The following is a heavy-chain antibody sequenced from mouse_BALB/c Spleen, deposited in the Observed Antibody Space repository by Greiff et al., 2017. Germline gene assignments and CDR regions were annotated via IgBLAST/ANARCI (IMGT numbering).Heavy chain of an antibody. Sequence: EVHLVESGGGLVKPGGSLKLSCAASGFTFSSYAMSWVRQTPEKRLEWVASISSGGSTYYPDSVKGRFTISRDNARNILYLQMSSLRSEDTAMYYCARGQGTAAPYAMDYWGQGTSVTVSS. V-gene: IGHV5-6-5*01. CDR1: GFTFSSYA. J-gene: IGHJ4*01. D-gene: IGHD1-2*01. CDR2: ISSGGST. CDR3: ARGQGTAAPYAMDY.